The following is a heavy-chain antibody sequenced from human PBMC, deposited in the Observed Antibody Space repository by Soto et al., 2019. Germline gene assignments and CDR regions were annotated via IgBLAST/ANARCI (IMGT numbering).Heavy chain of an antibody. V-gene: IGHV3-23*01. Sequence: HGGSLRLSCAASGFTFSSYAMSWVRQAPGKGLEWVSAISGSGGSTYYADSVKGRFTISRDNSKNTLYLQMNSLRAEDTAVYYCARDTAAAGTEGFDPWGQGTLVTVSS. J-gene: IGHJ5*02. CDR3: ARDTAAAGTEGFDP. CDR1: GFTFSSYA. CDR2: ISGSGGST. D-gene: IGHD6-13*01.